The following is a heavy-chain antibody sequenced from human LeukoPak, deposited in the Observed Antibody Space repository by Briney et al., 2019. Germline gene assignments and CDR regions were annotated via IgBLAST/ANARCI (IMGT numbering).Heavy chain of an antibody. CDR1: GFTVSSTY. D-gene: IGHD1-1*01. V-gene: IGHV3-53*01. Sequence: PGGSLRLSCAAAGFTVSSTYMSWVRQAAGKGLEWVSVIYSGGSSYYADSVKGRFTISRDNSKNTLYLQMNSLRVEDTAVYYCARLPTGDYWGQGTLVTVSS. CDR2: IYSGGSS. CDR3: ARLPTGDY. J-gene: IGHJ4*02.